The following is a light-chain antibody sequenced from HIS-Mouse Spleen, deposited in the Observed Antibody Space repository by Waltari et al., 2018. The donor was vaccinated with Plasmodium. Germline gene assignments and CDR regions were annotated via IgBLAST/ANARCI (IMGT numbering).Light chain of an antibody. V-gene: IGLV3-1*01. CDR1: KLGDKY. Sequence: SYELTQPPSVSVSPGQTASITCSGDKLGDKYACWYQQKPGQSPVLVIYQVSKRPSGIPGRFSGSTAVNTATLTISGTQAMDEADYYCQAWDSSTVVFGGGTKLTVL. CDR2: QVS. J-gene: IGLJ2*01. CDR3: QAWDSSTVV.